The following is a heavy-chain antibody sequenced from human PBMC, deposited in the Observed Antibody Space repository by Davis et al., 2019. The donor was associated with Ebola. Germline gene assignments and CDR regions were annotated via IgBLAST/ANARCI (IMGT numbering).Heavy chain of an antibody. CDR3: ARHVQKYYYGMDV. J-gene: IGHJ6*02. CDR2: IYYSGST. CDR1: GGSISSYY. Sequence: PSETLSLTCTVSGGSISSYYWSWIRQPPGKGLEWIGYIYYSGSTNYNPSLKSRVTISVDTSKNQFSLKLSSVTAADTAVYYCARHVQKYYYGMDVWGQGTTVTVSS. V-gene: IGHV4-59*08. D-gene: IGHD1-1*01.